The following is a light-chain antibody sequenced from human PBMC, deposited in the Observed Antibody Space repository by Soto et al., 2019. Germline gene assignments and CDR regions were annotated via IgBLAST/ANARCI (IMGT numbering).Light chain of an antibody. V-gene: IGKV4-1*01. CDR3: QHYYSSPFT. Sequence: DIVMTQSPDSLAVSLGERATINCKSSQSVLYSSNNKNYLTWHQQKPGQPPKLLISWASTRESGVPDRFSGSGSGTDFTLTISSLQAEDVAVYYCQHYYSSPFTFGPGTKVDIK. J-gene: IGKJ3*01. CDR2: WAS. CDR1: QSVLYSSNNKNY.